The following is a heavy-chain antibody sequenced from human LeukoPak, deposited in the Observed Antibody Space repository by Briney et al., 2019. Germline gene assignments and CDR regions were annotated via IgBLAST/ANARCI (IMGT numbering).Heavy chain of an antibody. CDR3: AREIFWSGYFSNLHFDF. CDR2: INTDGSST. J-gene: IGHJ4*02. D-gene: IGHD3-3*01. Sequence: GGSLRLSCAASGFTFSSYWMHWVRQAPGKGLVWVSRINTDGSSTSYADSVKGRFTISRDNAKNSLYLQMNSLRAEDTAVYYCAREIFWSGYFSNLHFDFWGRGTLVTVSS. V-gene: IGHV3-74*01. CDR1: GFTFSSYW.